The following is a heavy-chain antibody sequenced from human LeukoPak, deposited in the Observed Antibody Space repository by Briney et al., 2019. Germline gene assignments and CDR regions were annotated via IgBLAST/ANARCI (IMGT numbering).Heavy chain of an antibody. V-gene: IGHV3-23*01. CDR3: AKAPGYCSSTTSCYLYFDY. Sequence: GGSLRLSCAASGFTFSSYAMSWVRQAPGKGLEWVSGIDNSGGSTYYADSVKGRFTISRDNSKNTLYLQMNSLRDEDTAVYYCAKAPGYCSSTTSCYLYFDYWGQGTLVTVSS. CDR2: IDNSGGST. J-gene: IGHJ4*02. CDR1: GFTFSSYA. D-gene: IGHD2-2*01.